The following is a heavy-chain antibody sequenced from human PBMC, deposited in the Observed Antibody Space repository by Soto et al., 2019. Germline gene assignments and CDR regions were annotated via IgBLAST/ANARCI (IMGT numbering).Heavy chain of an antibody. CDR3: AQSGYCSSTSCYEYYFDY. J-gene: IGHJ4*02. V-gene: IGHV3-64D*08. CDR2: ISSNGGST. Sequence: GGSLRLSCSASGFTFSSYAMHWVRQAPGKGLEYVSAISSNGGSTYYADSVKGRFTISRDNSKNTLYLQMSSLRAGDTAVYYCAQSGYCSSTSCYEYYFDYGGQGTRVTVSS. CDR1: GFTFSSYA. D-gene: IGHD2-2*01.